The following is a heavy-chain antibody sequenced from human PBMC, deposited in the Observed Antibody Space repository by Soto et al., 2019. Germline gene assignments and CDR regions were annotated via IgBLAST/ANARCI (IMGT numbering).Heavy chain of an antibody. Sequence: GGSLRLSCAASGFTFSDYYMSWIRQAPGKGLERVSYISSSGSTIYYADTVKGRFTNYRDNAKNSLYLQMNSLRAEDTAVYYCARDHILAVADAFDIWGQGTIVTVSS. D-gene: IGHD6-19*01. V-gene: IGHV3-11*01. CDR2: ISSSGSTI. CDR1: GFTFSDYY. J-gene: IGHJ3*02. CDR3: ARDHILAVADAFDI.